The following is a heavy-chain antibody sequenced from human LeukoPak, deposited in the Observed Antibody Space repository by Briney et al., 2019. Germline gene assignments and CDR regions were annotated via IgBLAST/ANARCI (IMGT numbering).Heavy chain of an antibody. Sequence: ASVKVSRKASGYTFTSYAMNWVRQAPGQGLEWMGWINTNTGNPTYAQGFTGRFVFSLDTSVSTAYLQISSLKAEDTAVYYCARVIVGATGTYYFDYWGQGTLVTVSS. CDR3: ARVIVGATGTYYFDY. CDR2: INTNTGNP. J-gene: IGHJ4*02. CDR1: GYTFTSYA. V-gene: IGHV7-4-1*02. D-gene: IGHD1-26*01.